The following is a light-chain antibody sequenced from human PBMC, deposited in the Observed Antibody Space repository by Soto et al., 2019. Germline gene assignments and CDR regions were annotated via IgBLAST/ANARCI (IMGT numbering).Light chain of an antibody. Sequence: QLVLTQPPSASGTPGQRVTISCSGSVSNIGRNTVNWYQQLPGTAPKLLIFSNHQRPSGVPDRFSGSKSGTSASLTISGLQSEDEADYHCATWDDSLNGLYVFGSGTKLNVL. CDR3: ATWDDSLNGLYV. CDR1: VSNIGRNT. J-gene: IGLJ1*01. CDR2: SNH. V-gene: IGLV1-44*01.